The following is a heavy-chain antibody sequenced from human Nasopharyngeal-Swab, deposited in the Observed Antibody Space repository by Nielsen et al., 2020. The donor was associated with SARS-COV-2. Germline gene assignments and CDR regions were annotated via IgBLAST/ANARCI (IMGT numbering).Heavy chain of an antibody. V-gene: IGHV4-59*13. CDR3: ARLAVAGSYYYYYYGMDV. CDR2: IYYSGST. Sequence: PGKGLEWIGYIYYSGSTNYNPSLKSRVTISVDTSKNQFSLKLSSVTAADTAVYYCARLAVAGSYYYYYYGMDVWGQGTTVTVSS. D-gene: IGHD6-19*01. J-gene: IGHJ6*02.